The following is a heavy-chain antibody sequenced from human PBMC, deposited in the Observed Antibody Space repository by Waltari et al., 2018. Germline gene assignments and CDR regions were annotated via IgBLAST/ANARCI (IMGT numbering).Heavy chain of an antibody. CDR3: ARGERYFDWLLYPDAFDI. Sequence: QVQLVQSGAEVKKPGASVKVSCKASGYTFTSYDINWVRQATGPGLEWMGWMNPNSGNTGYAQKFQGRVTMTRNTSISTAYMELSSLRSEDTAVYYCARGERYFDWLLYPDAFDIWGQGTMVTVSS. V-gene: IGHV1-8*02. CDR2: MNPNSGNT. D-gene: IGHD3-9*01. J-gene: IGHJ3*02. CDR1: GYTFTSYD.